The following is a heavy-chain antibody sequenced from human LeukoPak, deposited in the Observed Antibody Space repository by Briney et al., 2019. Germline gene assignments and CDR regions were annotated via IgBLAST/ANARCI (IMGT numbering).Heavy chain of an antibody. CDR3: ARSDSDWDQPRRYYFDY. Sequence: ASVKVSCKASGYTFTSYAIHWVRQAPGQRLEWMGWINAGNGNTKYSQKFQGRVTITRDTSASTAYMELSSLRSEDTAVYFCARSDSDWDQPRRYYFDYLGQGTLVTVSS. J-gene: IGHJ4*02. D-gene: IGHD2-21*01. CDR2: INAGNGNT. CDR1: GYTFTSYA. V-gene: IGHV1-3*01.